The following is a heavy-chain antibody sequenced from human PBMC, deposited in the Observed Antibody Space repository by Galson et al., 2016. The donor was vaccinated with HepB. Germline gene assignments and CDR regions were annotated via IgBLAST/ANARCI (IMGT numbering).Heavy chain of an antibody. CDR3: AKSYHSGSGTYYNY. J-gene: IGHJ4*02. CDR1: GFSFSNYA. CDR2: ISGSGSS. V-gene: IGHV3-23*01. D-gene: IGHD3-10*01. Sequence: SLRLSCAASGFSFSNYAMTWVRQAPGKGLEWVSSISGSGSSYYADSVQGRFTISRDNSKNTLYLQMNRLRPEDTAVYYCAKSYHSGSGTYYNYWGQGTLVAVSS.